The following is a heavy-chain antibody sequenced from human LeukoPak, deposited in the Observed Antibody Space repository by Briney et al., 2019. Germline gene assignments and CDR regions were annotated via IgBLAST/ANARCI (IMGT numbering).Heavy chain of an antibody. D-gene: IGHD3-10*01. CDR1: AYTFSNYG. CDR3: ARDLDGSGSYYTDY. CDR2: ISAYNGNT. V-gene: IGHV1-18*01. J-gene: IGHJ4*02. Sequence: ASVKVSCQASAYTFSNYGFNWVRQAPGQGLEWMGWISAYNGNTKYAQKLQGRFTMSTDTSTSTAYMELRSLTSYDTALYYCARDLDGSGSYYTDYSGQGTLVTVSS.